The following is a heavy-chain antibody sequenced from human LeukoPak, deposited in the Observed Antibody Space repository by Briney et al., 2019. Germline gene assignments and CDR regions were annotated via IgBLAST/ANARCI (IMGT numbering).Heavy chain of an antibody. Sequence: GGSLRLSCAASGFTFRSYEMNWVRQAPGKGLDWVSSITGDSAHIFYADSVQGRFIISRDDATNSLYLQMSGLTAEDTAVYYCARVRGYSRDFWGQGTLVTVSS. D-gene: IGHD5-12*01. CDR2: ITGDSAHI. CDR3: ARVRGYSRDF. CDR1: GFTFRSYE. J-gene: IGHJ4*02. V-gene: IGHV3-21*01.